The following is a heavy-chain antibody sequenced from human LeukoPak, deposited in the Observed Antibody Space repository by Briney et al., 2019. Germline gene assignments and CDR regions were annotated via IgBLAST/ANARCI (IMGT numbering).Heavy chain of an antibody. CDR3: ARGQQMFVAFDI. J-gene: IGHJ3*02. CDR1: GFTFSSYS. CDR2: IYSGGST. V-gene: IGHV3-66*01. D-gene: IGHD3-10*02. Sequence: GGSLRLSCAASGFTFSSYSMNWVRQAPGKGLEWVSVIYSGGSTYYADSVKGRFTISRDNSKNTLYLQMNSLRAEDTAVYYCARGQQMFVAFDIWGQGTMVTVSS.